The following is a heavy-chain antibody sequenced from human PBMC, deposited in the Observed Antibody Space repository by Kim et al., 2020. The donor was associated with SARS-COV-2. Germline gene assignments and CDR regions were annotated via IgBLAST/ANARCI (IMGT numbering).Heavy chain of an antibody. D-gene: IGHD3-22*01. Sequence: NYNPSLASRVSISIDTSKNQFSLHLTSVTAADTAMYYCARRDSNGYYSPWGQGTLVTVSS. V-gene: IGHV4-61*07. J-gene: IGHJ5*02. CDR3: ARRDSNGYYSP.